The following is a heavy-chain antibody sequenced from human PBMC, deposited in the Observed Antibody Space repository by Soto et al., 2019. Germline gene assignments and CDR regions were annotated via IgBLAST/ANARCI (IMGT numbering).Heavy chain of an antibody. CDR3: ARGRGGNYLDYLDD. V-gene: IGHV1-46*01. CDR1: GYTLTSYY. J-gene: IGHJ4*01. D-gene: IGHD1-26*01. Sequence: ASVKVSCKASGYTLTSYYMHWVRQAPAQGLEWMGVINPSGGSTSYAQKLQDRVTMTRDTSTSTASMVLRSPRAEVTAVHSSARGRGGNYLDYLDDWGQGTLVTVSS. CDR2: INPSGGST.